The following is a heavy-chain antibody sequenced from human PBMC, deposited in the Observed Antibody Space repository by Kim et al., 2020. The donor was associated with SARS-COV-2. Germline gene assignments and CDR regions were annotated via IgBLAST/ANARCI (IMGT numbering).Heavy chain of an antibody. D-gene: IGHD3-9*01. J-gene: IGHJ5*02. CDR1: GGSISSSSYY. V-gene: IGHV4-39*01. Sequence: SETLSLTCTVSGGSISSSSYYWGWIRQPPGKGLEWIGSIYYSGSTYYNPSLKSRVTISVDTSKNQFSLKLSSVTAADTAVYYCARHEGGYDILTGYYFNVSWFDPWGQGTLVTVSS. CDR2: IYYSGST. CDR3: ARHEGGYDILTGYYFNVSWFDP.